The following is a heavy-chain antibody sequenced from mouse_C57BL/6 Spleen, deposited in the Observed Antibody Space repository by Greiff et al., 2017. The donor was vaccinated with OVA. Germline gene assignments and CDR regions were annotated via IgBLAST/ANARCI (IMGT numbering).Heavy chain of an antibody. V-gene: IGHV5-12*01. D-gene: IGHD4-1*01. Sequence: EVMLVESGGGLVQPGGSLKLSCAASGFTFSDYYMYWVRQTPEKRLEWVAYISNGGGSTYYPDTVQGRFTIARDNAKNTLYLQMSRLKSDDTAVYYCARSGTGAMDYWGQGTSVTVSS. CDR1: GFTFSDYY. CDR2: ISNGGGST. J-gene: IGHJ4*01. CDR3: ARSGTGAMDY.